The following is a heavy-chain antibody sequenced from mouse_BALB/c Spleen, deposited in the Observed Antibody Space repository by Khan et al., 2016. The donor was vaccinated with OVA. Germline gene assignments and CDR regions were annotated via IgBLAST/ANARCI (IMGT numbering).Heavy chain of an antibody. CDR2: INPSTGYT. CDR3: ANHGSSSAWLTY. V-gene: IGHV1-7*01. CDR1: GYTFTSYW. J-gene: IGHJ3*01. D-gene: IGHD1-1*01. Sequence: QVQLKESGAKLAKPGASVKMSCKASGYTFTSYWMHWVKQRPGQGLEWIGYINPSTGYTEYNQRFKDKATLTADKSSSTAYMQLSSLTSEESAVYYCANHGSSSAWLTYWGQGTLVTVSA.